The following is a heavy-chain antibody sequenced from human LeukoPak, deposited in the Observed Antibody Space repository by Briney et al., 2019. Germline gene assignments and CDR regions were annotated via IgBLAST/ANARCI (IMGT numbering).Heavy chain of an antibody. D-gene: IGHD2-2*01. J-gene: IGHJ6*03. Sequence: SETLSLTCTVSGDFITAYYWSWIRQPPGKGLEWIGEINHSGSTNYNPPLKSRVTISVDTSKNQFSLKLSSVTAADTAVYYCARSSCSTSCYAGYYYYYMDVWGKGTTVTISS. CDR1: GDFITAYY. CDR3: ARSSCSTSCYAGYYYYYMDV. V-gene: IGHV4-34*01. CDR2: INHSGST.